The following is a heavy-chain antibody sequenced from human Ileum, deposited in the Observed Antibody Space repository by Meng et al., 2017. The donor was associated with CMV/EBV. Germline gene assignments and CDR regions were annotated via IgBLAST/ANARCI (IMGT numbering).Heavy chain of an antibody. V-gene: IGHV1-2*02. CDR3: VRESWYFDF. D-gene: IGHD6-13*01. CDR1: GYTCTANH. CDR2: IYPQDGGT. Sequence: QGQLGQAGTEGTEHGASVKVSCKTSGYTCTANHVHGVRQAPGQGLEWMGWIYPQDGGTYFAQKFQDRVTLTRDTSITTAYMELSGLTSDDTAIYYCVRESWYFDFWGEGTLVTVSS. J-gene: IGHJ4*02.